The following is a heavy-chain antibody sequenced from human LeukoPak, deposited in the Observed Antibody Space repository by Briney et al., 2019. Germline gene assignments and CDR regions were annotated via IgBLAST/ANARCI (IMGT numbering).Heavy chain of an antibody. J-gene: IGHJ6*04. D-gene: IGHD3-10*01. Sequence: AETLSLTCAVYGFSFSGYYWSWVRQPPGKGLEWLGEINHSGSTNYNPSLKSRVTISVDTSKNQFSLKLSSVTAADTAVYYCARGLTMVRGVMDVWGKGTTVTVSS. V-gene: IGHV4-34*01. CDR3: ARGLTMVRGVMDV. CDR2: INHSGST. CDR1: GFSFSGYY.